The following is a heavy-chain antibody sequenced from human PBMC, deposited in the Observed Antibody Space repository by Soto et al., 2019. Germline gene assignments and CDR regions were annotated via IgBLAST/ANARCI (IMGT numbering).Heavy chain of an antibody. Sequence: QEQLVQSGAEVKKPGSSVKVSCKDSGGLFSSFAISWVRQAPGQGLEWMGGIIPVFGTTNYAQKFQGRVTITADESTNTAYMELRSLTSDDTAMYYCTRGGGPYVWFNECWGQGTQVTVSS. V-gene: IGHV1-69*01. CDR3: TRGGGPYVWFNEC. CDR1: GGLFSSFA. J-gene: IGHJ4*02. CDR2: IIPVFGTT. D-gene: IGHD3-16*01.